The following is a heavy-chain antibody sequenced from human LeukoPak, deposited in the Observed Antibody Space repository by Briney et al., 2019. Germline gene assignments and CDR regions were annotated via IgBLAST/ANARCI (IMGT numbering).Heavy chain of an antibody. Sequence: SETLSLTCSVSGGSISSYNYYWGWIRQPPGKGLEWIGTIYYSGSTNHNPSLKSRVSISVDKSKNQFSLKLSSVTAADTAVYYCARGNGYYGSGSYYNKNWFDPWGQGTLVTVSS. D-gene: IGHD3-10*01. CDR3: ARGNGYYGSGSYYNKNWFDP. V-gene: IGHV4-39*07. J-gene: IGHJ5*02. CDR1: GGSISSYNYY. CDR2: IYYSGST.